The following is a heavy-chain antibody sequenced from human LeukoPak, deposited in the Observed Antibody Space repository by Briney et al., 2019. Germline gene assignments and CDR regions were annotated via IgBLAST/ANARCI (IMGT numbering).Heavy chain of an antibody. Sequence: PGGSLRLSCVASGFTFNRYTINWVRQAPGKGLEWVSSTTSNSRYIFYADSVKGRFTISRDNAKNSLYLQMNSLRAEDTAVYYCARGSRFGVVERDAFDIWGQGTMVTVSS. J-gene: IGHJ3*02. CDR3: ARGSRFGVVERDAFDI. V-gene: IGHV3-21*01. D-gene: IGHD3-3*01. CDR1: GFTFNRYT. CDR2: TTSNSRYI.